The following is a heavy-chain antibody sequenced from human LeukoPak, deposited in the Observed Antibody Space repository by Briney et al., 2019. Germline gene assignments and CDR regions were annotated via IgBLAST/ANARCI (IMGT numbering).Heavy chain of an antibody. V-gene: IGHV1-69*05. D-gene: IGHD6-6*01. Sequence: GASVKVSCKASGGTFSSYAISWVRQAPGQGLEWMGGIIPIFGTANYAQKFQGKVTITTDESTSTAYMELSSLRSEDTAVYYCAGGSSSSPRVEEAFDIWGQGTMVTVSS. J-gene: IGHJ3*02. CDR2: IIPIFGTA. CDR3: AGGSSSSPRVEEAFDI. CDR1: GGTFSSYA.